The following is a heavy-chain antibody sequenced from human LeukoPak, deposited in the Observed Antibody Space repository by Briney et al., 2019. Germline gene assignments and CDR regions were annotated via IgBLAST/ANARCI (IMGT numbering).Heavy chain of an antibody. Sequence: RGESLKISCKGSGYSFTSYWIGWVRQMPGKGLEWMGIIYPGDSDTRYSPSFQGQVTISADKSISTAYLQWSSLEASDTAMYYCARLGSGYCSSTSCPNRGIFDYWGQGTLVTVSS. D-gene: IGHD2-2*01. CDR2: IYPGDSDT. CDR3: ARLGSGYCSSTSCPNRGIFDY. CDR1: GYSFTSYW. V-gene: IGHV5-51*01. J-gene: IGHJ4*02.